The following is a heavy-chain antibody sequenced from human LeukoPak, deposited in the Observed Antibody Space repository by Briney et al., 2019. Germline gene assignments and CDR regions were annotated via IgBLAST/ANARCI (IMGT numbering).Heavy chain of an antibody. V-gene: IGHV3-30*02. CDR3: AKVYCSSTSCYIRSGYYYYYYYMDV. D-gene: IGHD2-2*01. CDR1: GFTFSSYG. CDR2: IRYDGSNK. Sequence: GGSLRLSCAASGFTFSSYGMHWVRQAPGKGLEWVAFIRYDGSNKYYADSVKGRFTISRDNSRNTLYLQMNSLRAEDTAVYYCAKVYCSSTSCYIRSGYYYYYYYMDVWGKGTTVTVSS. J-gene: IGHJ6*03.